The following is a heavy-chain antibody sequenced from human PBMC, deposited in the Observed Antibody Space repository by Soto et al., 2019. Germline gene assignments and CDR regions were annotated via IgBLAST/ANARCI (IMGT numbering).Heavy chain of an antibody. J-gene: IGHJ3*02. CDR3: ARVYYDSSGYHFAFYI. CDR2: INAGNGNT. V-gene: IGHV1-3*01. CDR1: GYTFTSYG. Sequence: ASVKVSCKASGYTFTSYGISWVRQAPGQGLEWMGWINAGNGNTKYSQKFQGRVTITRDTSASTAYMELSSLRSEDTAVYYCARVYYDSSGYHFAFYIWGQGTMVPVSS. D-gene: IGHD3-22*01.